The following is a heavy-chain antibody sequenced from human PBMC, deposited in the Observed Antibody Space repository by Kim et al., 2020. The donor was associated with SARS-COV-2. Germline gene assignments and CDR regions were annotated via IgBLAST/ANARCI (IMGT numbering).Heavy chain of an antibody. CDR3: ARHPYYDRWGWFDP. D-gene: IGHD3-22*01. CDR2: ISSSSSYT. CDR1: GFTFSDYY. Sequence: GGSLRLSCAASGFTFSDYYMSWIRQAPGKGLEWVSYISSSSSYTNYADSVKGRFTISRDNAKNSLYLQMNSLRAEDTAVYYCARHPYYDRWGWFDPWGQGTLVTVSS. J-gene: IGHJ5*02. V-gene: IGHV3-11*03.